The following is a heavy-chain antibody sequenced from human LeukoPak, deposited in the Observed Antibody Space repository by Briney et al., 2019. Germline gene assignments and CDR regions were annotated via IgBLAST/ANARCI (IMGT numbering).Heavy chain of an antibody. CDR1: GFTFDSYA. V-gene: IGHV3-30-3*01. J-gene: IGHJ4*02. CDR3: ARVEYSSSPHFDY. D-gene: IGHD6-6*01. Sequence: PGRSLRLSCAASGFTFDSYALHWVRQAPGKGLEWLAIITYDGTNKYYADSVKGRFTISRDNSKNTLFLQMNSLRAEDTAVYYCARVEYSSSPHFDYWGQGILVTVSS. CDR2: ITYDGTNK.